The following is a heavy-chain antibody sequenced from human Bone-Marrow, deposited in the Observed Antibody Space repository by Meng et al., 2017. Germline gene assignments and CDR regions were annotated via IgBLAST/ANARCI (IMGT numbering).Heavy chain of an antibody. J-gene: IGHJ4*02. Sequence: GESLKISCAASGFTFSDYYMSWIRQAPGKGLEWVSYISSSGSTIYYADSVKGRFTVSRDNAKNSLYLQMNSLRAEDTAVYYCARGLGLRLGELSSYYFDYWGQGTLVTVSS. CDR2: ISSSGSTI. CDR1: GFTFSDYY. V-gene: IGHV3-11*04. D-gene: IGHD3-16*02. CDR3: ARGLGLRLGELSSYYFDY.